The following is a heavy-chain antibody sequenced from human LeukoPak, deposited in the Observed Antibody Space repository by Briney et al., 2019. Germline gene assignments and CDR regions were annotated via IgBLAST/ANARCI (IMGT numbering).Heavy chain of an antibody. CDR1: GGSVTSYY. V-gene: IGHV4-59*02. J-gene: IGHJ4*02. CDR3: ARVSDLAAAGTYDY. CDR2: IHYSGSSGST. D-gene: IGHD6-13*01. Sequence: SETLSLTCTVSGGSVTSYYWSLIRQPPGKGLEWIGNIHYSGSSGSTNYNPSLKSRVTTSVDTSTNQLSLRLSSVTAADTAVYYCARVSDLAAAGTYDYWGQGTLVTVSS.